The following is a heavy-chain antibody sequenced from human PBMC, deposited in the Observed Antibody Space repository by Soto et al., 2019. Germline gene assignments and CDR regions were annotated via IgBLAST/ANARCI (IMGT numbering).Heavy chain of an antibody. D-gene: IGHD6-6*01. J-gene: IGHJ4*02. CDR3: ARAPSIAAAGNY. Sequence: GGSLRLSCAASGFTFSSYAMHWVRQAPGKGLEWVAVISYDGSNKYYADSVKGRFTISRDNSKNTLYLQMNSLRAEDTAVYYCARAPSIAAAGNYWGQGTLVTVSS. CDR2: ISYDGSNK. CDR1: GFTFSSYA. V-gene: IGHV3-30-3*01.